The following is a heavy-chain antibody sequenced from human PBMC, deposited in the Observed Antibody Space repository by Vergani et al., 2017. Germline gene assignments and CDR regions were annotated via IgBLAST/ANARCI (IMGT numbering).Heavy chain of an antibody. CDR2: INHSGST. CDR1: GGSFSGYS. D-gene: IGHD4-23*01. J-gene: IGHJ4*02. V-gene: IGHV4-34*01. CDR3: AKGRTTTVVTGDY. Sequence: QVQLQQWGAGLLKPSETLSLTCVVYGGSFSGYSWSWIRQPPGKGLEWIGEINHSGSTNYNPSLKSRVSISVDTSKNQFSLNLTSVTAADTAVYYCAKGRTTTVVTGDYWGQGTLVTVSS.